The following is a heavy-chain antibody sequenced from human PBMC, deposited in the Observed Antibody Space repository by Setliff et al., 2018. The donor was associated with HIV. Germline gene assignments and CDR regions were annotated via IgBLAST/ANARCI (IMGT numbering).Heavy chain of an antibody. CDR1: GFTFSNAW. D-gene: IGHD7-27*01. J-gene: IGHJ4*02. CDR2: IKSISDGATT. CDR3: TRDRLGIFRFLDS. V-gene: IGHV3-15*01. Sequence: GGSLRLSCAASGFTFSNAWMSWVRQAPGKGLEWIGRIKSISDGATTDYAAPVEGRFAISRDDSNNTLYLQMNSLKSEDTAVYFCTRDRLGIFRFLDSWGQGTLVTVSS.